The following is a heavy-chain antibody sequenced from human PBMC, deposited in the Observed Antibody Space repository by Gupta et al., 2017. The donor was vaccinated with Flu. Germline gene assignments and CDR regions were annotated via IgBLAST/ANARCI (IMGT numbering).Heavy chain of an antibody. CDR3: ARGGGGGSYYNYYGLDV. Sequence: QVQLVESGGGVVQPGRSLRPSCAASGFTFSSYGMHWVRQAPGKGLEWVEIIWDDGSNKYYADPVKGRFTISRENSKNTLYLQMNSLRAEDTAVYYCARGGGGGSYYNYYGLDVWGQGTTVTVSS. CDR2: IWDDGSNK. J-gene: IGHJ6*02. CDR1: GFTFSSYG. V-gene: IGHV3-33*01. D-gene: IGHD1-26*01.